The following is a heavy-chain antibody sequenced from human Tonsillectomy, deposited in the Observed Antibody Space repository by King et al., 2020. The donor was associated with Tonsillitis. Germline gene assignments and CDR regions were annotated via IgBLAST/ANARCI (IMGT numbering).Heavy chain of an antibody. Sequence: VQLVESGAEVKKPGESLKISCTGSGFSFGSYWIAWVRQMPGKGLQWMGIIYSGDSDTRYSPSFQGQVTFSADKSISTAYLQWSSLKASDTAMYYCARHKGAAAGYYYYGMDVWGQGTTVTVSS. CDR2: IYSGDSDT. V-gene: IGHV5-51*01. D-gene: IGHD6-13*01. CDR3: ARHKGAAAGYYYYGMDV. CDR1: GFSFGSYW. J-gene: IGHJ6*02.